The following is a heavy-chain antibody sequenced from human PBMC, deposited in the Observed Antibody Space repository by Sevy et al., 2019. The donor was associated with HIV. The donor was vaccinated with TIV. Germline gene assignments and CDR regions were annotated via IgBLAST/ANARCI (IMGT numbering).Heavy chain of an antibody. CDR1: GFIFSRYG. CDR2: ISYDGDNK. Sequence: GGSLRLSCEASGFIFSRYGLHWVRQVAGKGLEWVAVISYDGDNKFYADSARGRFTISRDNSKNTVYLQMNSLRPEDTAIYYCAKGIFKGYGSFDYLGQGTLVTVSS. V-gene: IGHV3-30*18. CDR3: AKGIFKGYGSFDY. J-gene: IGHJ4*02. D-gene: IGHD5-18*01.